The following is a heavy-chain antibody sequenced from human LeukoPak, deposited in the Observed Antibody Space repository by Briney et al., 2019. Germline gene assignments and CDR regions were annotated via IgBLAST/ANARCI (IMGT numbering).Heavy chain of an antibody. CDR1: GFTFDDYT. D-gene: IGHD6-13*01. CDR3: AKDSAPGIAAGTTADY. V-gene: IGHV3-43*01. Sequence: PGGSLGLSCAASGFTFDDYTMHWVRQAPGKGLEWVSLISWDGGSTYYADSVKGRFTISRDNSKNSLYLQMNSLRTEDTALYYCAKDSAPGIAAGTTADYWGQGTLVTVSS. CDR2: ISWDGGST. J-gene: IGHJ4*02.